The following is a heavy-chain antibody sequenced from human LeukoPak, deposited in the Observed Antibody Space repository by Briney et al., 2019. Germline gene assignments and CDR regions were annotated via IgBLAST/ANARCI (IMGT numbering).Heavy chain of an antibody. CDR1: GFTFSSYG. J-gene: IGHJ4*02. CDR2: KKQNSWWDN. V-gene: IGHV3-15*01. CDR3: TTSTSPGIDY. D-gene: IGHD2/OR15-2a*01. Sequence: GGSLRLSCAASGFTFSSYGMHWVRLAPGKGLEWVGRKKQNSWWDNRLRCTRERQIQHSKDTLYLQMNSLETEDTAVYYCTTSTSPGIDYWGQGTLVTVSS.